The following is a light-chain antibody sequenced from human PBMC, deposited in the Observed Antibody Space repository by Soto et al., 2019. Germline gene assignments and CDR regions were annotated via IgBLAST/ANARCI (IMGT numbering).Light chain of an antibody. CDR2: KVS. Sequence: DVVMTQSPLSLPVTLGQPASISCRSSLSLLYSDGNTYLNWFHQRPGQSPRRLIYKVSNRDSGVPDRFSGSGLGTEFTLKISRVEAEDVGVYYCMQGVYWPLGRAFGQGTRVEIK. J-gene: IGKJ1*01. CDR1: LSLLYSDGNTY. CDR3: MQGVYWPLGRA. V-gene: IGKV2-30*01.